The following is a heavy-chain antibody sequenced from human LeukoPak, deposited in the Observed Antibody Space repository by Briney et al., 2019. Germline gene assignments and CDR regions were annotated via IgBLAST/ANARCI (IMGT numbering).Heavy chain of an antibody. CDR2: IKQDGSEK. Sequence: GGSLRLSCVASGFSLNNYRMTWVRQAPGKGLEWVANIKQDGSEKQYVDSVKGRFAISRDNAKKSLYLQINTLRAEDTAVYYCARDPPPRRWRTGTTGENWFDPWGQGTLVTVSS. D-gene: IGHD1-1*01. CDR3: ARDPPPRRWRTGTTGENWFDP. CDR1: GFSLNNYR. J-gene: IGHJ5*02. V-gene: IGHV3-7*03.